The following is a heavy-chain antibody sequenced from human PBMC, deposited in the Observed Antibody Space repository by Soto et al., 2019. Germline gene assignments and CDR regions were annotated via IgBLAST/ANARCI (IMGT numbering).Heavy chain of an antibody. CDR3: VRRHVSATGIDWFDP. J-gene: IGHJ5*02. CDR2: INAGNGDT. CDR1: GYTFTSFP. D-gene: IGHD6-13*01. Sequence: ASVKVSCKASGYTFTSFPIHWVRQAPGQRLAWMGWINAGNGDTKYSQKFQGRVTVTRDTSASTAYMELSSLRSEDTAVYYCVRRHVSATGIDWFDPWGQGTLVTVSS. V-gene: IGHV1-3*01.